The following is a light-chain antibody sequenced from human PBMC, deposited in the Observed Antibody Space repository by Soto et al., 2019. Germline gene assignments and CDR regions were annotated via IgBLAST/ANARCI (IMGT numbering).Light chain of an antibody. CDR3: DSYTTSGTWV. J-gene: IGLJ3*02. CDR2: GVS. CDR1: SSDVGSYNR. V-gene: IGLV2-18*02. Sequence: QSVLTQPPSVSGSPGHSVTISCTGTSSDVGSYNRVSWYQQSPGTTPKLIIYGVSNRPSGVPDRFSGSKSGNTASLTISGLQGEDEADYYCDSYTTSGTWVFGGGTKVTVL.